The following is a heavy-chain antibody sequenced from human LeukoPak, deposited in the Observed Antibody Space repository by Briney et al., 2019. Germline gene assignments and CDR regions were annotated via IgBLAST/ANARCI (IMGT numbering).Heavy chain of an antibody. CDR1: GGSFSGYY. J-gene: IGHJ4*02. Sequence: SSGTLSLTCAVYGGSFSGYYWSWIRQPPGKGLEWMGEINHSGSTNYNPSLKNRGTISVDTSKNQFSLKLSSGPAADTAVDYCGRGGGFNWNPFAYWGQGTLVTVSS. D-gene: IGHD1-20*01. CDR2: INHSGST. V-gene: IGHV4-34*01. CDR3: GRGGGFNWNPFAY.